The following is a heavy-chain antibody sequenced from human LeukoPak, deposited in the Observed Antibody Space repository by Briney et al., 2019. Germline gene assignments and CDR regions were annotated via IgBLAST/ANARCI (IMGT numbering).Heavy chain of an antibody. CDR2: IKSKTDGGKT. J-gene: IGHJ4*02. D-gene: IGHD3-10*01. V-gene: IGHV3-15*01. CDR3: TTVSMVRGDFDY. CDR1: GFTFSDAW. Sequence: PGGSLRLSCAASGFTFSDAWMSWVRQAPGKGLEWVGRIKSKTDGGKTDYAAPVKGRFTISRDDSKNTLYLQMNSLKTEDTSVYYCTTVSMVRGDFDYWGQGTLVTVSS.